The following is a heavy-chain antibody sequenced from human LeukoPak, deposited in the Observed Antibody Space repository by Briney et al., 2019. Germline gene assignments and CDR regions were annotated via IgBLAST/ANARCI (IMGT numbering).Heavy chain of an antibody. CDR2: INPNSGGT. D-gene: IGHD5-12*01. Sequence: GASVKVSCKASRYTFTSYYMHWLRQAPGQGLEWMGWINPNSGGTNYAQKFQGRVTMTRDTSISTAYMELSRLRSDDTAVYYCARLGYIVATPGTWGQGTLVTVSS. J-gene: IGHJ4*02. CDR1: RYTFTSYY. CDR3: ARLGYIVATPGT. V-gene: IGHV1-2*02.